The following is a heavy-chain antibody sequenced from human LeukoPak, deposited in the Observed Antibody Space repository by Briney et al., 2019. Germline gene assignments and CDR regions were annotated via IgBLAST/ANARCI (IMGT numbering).Heavy chain of an antibody. Sequence: SETLPLNCSVSGGSVRSDISHWSWIRQPPGKGLEWIGYVHYSGSANYNPSLESRVTMSLDKSKNQFSLELTSVTAADTAVYYCARNRGWYATDVWGQGAAVTVSS. CDR2: VHYSGSA. V-gene: IGHV4-61*01. J-gene: IGHJ6*02. CDR1: GGSVRSDISH. CDR3: ARNRGWYATDV. D-gene: IGHD6-19*01.